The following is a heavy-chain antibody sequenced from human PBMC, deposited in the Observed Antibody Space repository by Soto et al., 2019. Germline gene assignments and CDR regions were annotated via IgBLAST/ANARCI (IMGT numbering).Heavy chain of an antibody. J-gene: IGHJ4*02. Sequence: QVQLVESGGGVVQPGRSLRLSCAASGFTFSSYAMHWVRQAPGKGLEWVAVISYDGSNKYYADSVRGRFTISRDNSKNTLYLQMTSLRAEDTAVYYCARGDDYYDSSGYGGFDYWGQGTLVTVSS. V-gene: IGHV3-30-3*01. CDR2: ISYDGSNK. D-gene: IGHD3-22*01. CDR3: ARGDDYYDSSGYGGFDY. CDR1: GFTFSSYA.